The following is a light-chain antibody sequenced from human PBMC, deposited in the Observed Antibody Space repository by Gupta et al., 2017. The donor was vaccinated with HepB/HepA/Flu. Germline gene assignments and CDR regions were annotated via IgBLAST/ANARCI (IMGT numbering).Light chain of an antibody. CDR3: QQYGGSSWT. V-gene: IGKV3-20*01. CDR2: GAS. CDR1: QSVRSSF. J-gene: IGKJ1*01. Sequence: ESVLTQSPGTLSLSPGERLTLSCRASQSVRSSFLAWYQQKPGQAPRLLIYGASSRATGIPDRFSGSVSGTEFTLTISRLEPEEFAVYYCQQYGGSSWTFGQGTKVEIK.